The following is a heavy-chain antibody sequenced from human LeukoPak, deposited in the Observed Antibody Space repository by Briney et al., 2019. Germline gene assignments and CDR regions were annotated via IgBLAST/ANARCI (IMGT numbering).Heavy chain of an antibody. CDR1: GYTFTTYA. CDR3: ARAYQPLGGLSFPDS. J-gene: IGHJ5*01. D-gene: IGHD3-16*02. Sequence: ASVKVSCKASGYTFTTYAMNWVRQAPGQGLEWMGWINTNTGNPAYAQGFIGRLVFSLDTAVSTAYLQISSLKAEATAVYYCARAYQPLGGLSFPDSWGQGTLVTVSS. CDR2: INTNTGNP. V-gene: IGHV7-4-1*02.